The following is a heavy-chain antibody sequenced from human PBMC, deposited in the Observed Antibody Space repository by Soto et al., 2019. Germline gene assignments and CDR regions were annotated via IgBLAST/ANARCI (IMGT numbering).Heavy chain of an antibody. CDR1: GGTFGSDA. CDR3: ARDRTDSGYYTNWLDP. V-gene: IGHV1-69*06. D-gene: IGHD3-22*01. CDR2: IIPIFGTT. Sequence: ASVKVSCKASGGTFGSDAITWVRQAPGQGLEWVGRIIPIFGTTNYAQNLQGRVTISADKSTLTSYMELHSLTSDDTALYYCARDRTDSGYYTNWLDPWGQGTQVTVSS. J-gene: IGHJ5*02.